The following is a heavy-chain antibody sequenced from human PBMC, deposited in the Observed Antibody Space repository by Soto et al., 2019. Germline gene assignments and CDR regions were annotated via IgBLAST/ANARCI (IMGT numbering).Heavy chain of an antibody. CDR3: ARDAETYYDILTGYPAWDY. CDR2: ISSSSSYI. CDR1: GFTFSSYS. V-gene: IGHV3-21*01. J-gene: IGHJ4*02. Sequence: EVQLVESGGGLVKPGGSLRLSCAASGFTFSSYSMNWVRQAPGKGLEWVSSISSSSSYIYYADSVKGRFTISRDNAKNSLSLHMNSLRAEDTAVYYCARDAETYYDILTGYPAWDYWGQGTLVTVSS. D-gene: IGHD3-9*01.